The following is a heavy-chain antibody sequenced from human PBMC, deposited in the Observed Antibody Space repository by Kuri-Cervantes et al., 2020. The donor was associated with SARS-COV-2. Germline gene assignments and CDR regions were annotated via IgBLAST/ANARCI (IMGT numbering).Heavy chain of an antibody. CDR3: ARDRVGVHDS. Sequence: GESLKISCAASGFTFSRYAMQWVRQTPGKGLEWVAVISYDGSNKDYTASGKGRFTISRDNSQNTLYLQMKSPRTEDTALYYCARDRVGVHDSWGQGTLVTVSS. CDR2: ISYDGSNK. J-gene: IGHJ4*02. D-gene: IGHD2-21*01. V-gene: IGHV3-30-3*01. CDR1: GFTFSRYA.